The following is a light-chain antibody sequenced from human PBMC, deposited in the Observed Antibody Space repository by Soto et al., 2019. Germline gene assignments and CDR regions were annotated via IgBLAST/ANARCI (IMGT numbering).Light chain of an antibody. CDR1: QNINNW. CDR3: QQADSYPYT. V-gene: IGKV1-5*03. CDR2: KAS. J-gene: IGKJ2*01. Sequence: VLMTQSPSTLSASVGDRVIITCRASQNINNWLAWYQQKPGKSPKLLIYKASILESGVPSRFSGSGSGTDFTLTISSLQPDDFATYFCQQADSYPYTFGHGTNLEIK.